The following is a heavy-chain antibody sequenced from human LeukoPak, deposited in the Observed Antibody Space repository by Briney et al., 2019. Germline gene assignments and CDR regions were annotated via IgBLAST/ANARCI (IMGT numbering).Heavy chain of an antibody. CDR1: GFTFSSYA. D-gene: IGHD2-15*01. CDR3: AKQFSSAVGSAVDC. CDR2: ISGSGDST. V-gene: IGHV3-23*01. J-gene: IGHJ4*02. Sequence: PGGSLRLSCAASGFTFSSYAMIWVRQAPGKGLGWLSAISGSGDSTYYADSVKGRFTISRDNSKNTLYLQINSLRADGTAVYYCAKQFSSAVGSAVDCWGQGTLVPVSS.